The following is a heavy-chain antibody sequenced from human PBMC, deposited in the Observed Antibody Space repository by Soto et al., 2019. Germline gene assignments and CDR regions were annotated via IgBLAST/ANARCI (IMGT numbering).Heavy chain of an antibody. CDR3: ARHPRTGWFDP. J-gene: IGHJ5*02. Sequence: SETLSLTCTVSGGSISSYYWSWIRQPPGKGLEWIGYIYYSGSTNYNPSLKSRVTISADTSKNQFSLKLSSVTAADTAVYYCARHPRTGWFDPWGQGTLVTVSS. V-gene: IGHV4-59*01. CDR1: GGSISSYY. CDR2: IYYSGST.